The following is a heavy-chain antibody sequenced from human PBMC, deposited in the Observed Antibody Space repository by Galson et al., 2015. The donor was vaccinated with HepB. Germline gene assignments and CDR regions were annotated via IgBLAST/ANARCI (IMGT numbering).Heavy chain of an antibody. J-gene: IGHJ6*02. CDR2: ISYDGSNK. D-gene: IGHD4-17*01. V-gene: IGHV3-30-3*01. CDR3: ARGTVTTYYYYGMDV. Sequence: SLRLSCAASGFTFRSYAMHWVLQAPGEGLECVAVISYDGSNKYYADSVKGRFTISRDNSKNTLYLQMNSLRAEDTAVYYCARGTVTTYYYYGMDVWGQGTTVTVSS. CDR1: GFTFRSYA.